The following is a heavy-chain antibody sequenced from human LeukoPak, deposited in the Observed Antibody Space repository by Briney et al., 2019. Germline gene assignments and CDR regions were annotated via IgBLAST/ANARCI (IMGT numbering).Heavy chain of an antibody. Sequence: PSETLSLTCSVSGGSVSNYYWSWIRQPPGKGLEWIGYVYYTGNTNYNPSLKSRVTISIDTSKNHFSLNVNSVTAADAAVYYCVRSKSGAYGWFDPWGPGTLVTVSS. D-gene: IGHD2-15*01. CDR3: VRSKSGAYGWFDP. CDR2: VYYTGNT. V-gene: IGHV4-59*02. J-gene: IGHJ5*02. CDR1: GGSVSNYY.